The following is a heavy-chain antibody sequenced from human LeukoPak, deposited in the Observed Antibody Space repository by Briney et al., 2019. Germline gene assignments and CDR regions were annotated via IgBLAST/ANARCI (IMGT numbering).Heavy chain of an antibody. CDR1: GGSISTYY. D-gene: IGHD2-2*01. Sequence: SETLSLTCIVSGGSISTYYWNWIRQPPGKGLEWIGYIYYSGSTNYNPSLQSRVTISVDTSKNQFSLKLSSVTAADTAVYYCARDRIGTTCYDYWGQGTLVTVSS. CDR3: ARDRIGTTCYDY. J-gene: IGHJ4*02. CDR2: IYYSGST. V-gene: IGHV4-59*01.